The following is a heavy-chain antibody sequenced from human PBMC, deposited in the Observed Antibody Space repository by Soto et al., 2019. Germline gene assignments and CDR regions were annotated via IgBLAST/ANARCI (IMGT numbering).Heavy chain of an antibody. CDR2: IIPISGTA. J-gene: IGHJ6*02. Sequence: QVQLVQSGAEVKKPGSSVKVSCKASGGTLSNYAISWVRQAPGQGLEWMGGIIPISGTANYAQKFQGRVTITAGESTSTAYMELSSLRSEDTAVYYCARSQGSSTSLEIYYYYYYGMDVWGQGNTVTVSS. D-gene: IGHD2-2*01. CDR3: ARSQGSSTSLEIYYYYYYGMDV. V-gene: IGHV1-69*01. CDR1: GGTLSNYA.